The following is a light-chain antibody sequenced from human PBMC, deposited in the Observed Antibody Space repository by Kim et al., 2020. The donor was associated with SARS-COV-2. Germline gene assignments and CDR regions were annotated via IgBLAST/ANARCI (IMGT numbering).Light chain of an antibody. V-gene: IGLV3-1*01. J-gene: IGLJ3*02. CDR1: NLGNKY. CDR3: QAWNSGIAV. Sequence: SYELTQPPSVSVSPGQTATITCSGDNLGNKYACWYQQKSGQSPVLIIFRDSTRPSGIPERFSGSNSGNTATLTISGTQAMDEADYYCQAWNSGIAVFGGGTQLTVL. CDR2: RDS.